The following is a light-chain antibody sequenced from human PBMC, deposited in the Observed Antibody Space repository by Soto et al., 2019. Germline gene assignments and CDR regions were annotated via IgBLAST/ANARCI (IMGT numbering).Light chain of an antibody. CDR2: DAY. Sequence: EIVLTQSPATLSLSPGERATLSCRASQSIGTSLAWYQHKPGQAPRLLIYDAYKRATGIPARFSGSGSGTDFTLTISSLEPEDFVVYYCQQRTNWLTFGGGTKVEIK. J-gene: IGKJ4*01. V-gene: IGKV3-11*01. CDR1: QSIGTS. CDR3: QQRTNWLT.